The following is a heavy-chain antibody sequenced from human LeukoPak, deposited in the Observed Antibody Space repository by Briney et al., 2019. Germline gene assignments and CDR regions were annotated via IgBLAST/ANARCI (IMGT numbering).Heavy chain of an antibody. D-gene: IGHD1-1*01. Sequence: GGSLRLSCAASGFTFSSYAMSWVRQAPGKGLEWVSFIRVSGANTFYADSVKGRFTISRDNSKNTLYLQMNSLRADDTAVYYCVQETGHNWGYLDYWGQGTLVTVSS. CDR3: VQETGHNWGYLDY. CDR2: IRVSGANT. V-gene: IGHV3-23*01. CDR1: GFTFSSYA. J-gene: IGHJ4*02.